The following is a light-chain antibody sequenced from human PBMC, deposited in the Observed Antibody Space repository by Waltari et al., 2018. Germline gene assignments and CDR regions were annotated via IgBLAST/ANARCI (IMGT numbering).Light chain of an antibody. J-gene: IGKJ4*01. V-gene: IGKV1-5*03. CDR1: QSISSW. CDR2: KAS. CDR3: QQCNTYPLT. Sequence: DIQMTQSPSTLSASVGDRSTITCRASQSISSWLAWYQKKPGKAPNFLFYKASSLESGVPSRFSGSGSGTEFTLTISSLQPDDFATYYCQQCNTYPLTFGGGTKVEIK.